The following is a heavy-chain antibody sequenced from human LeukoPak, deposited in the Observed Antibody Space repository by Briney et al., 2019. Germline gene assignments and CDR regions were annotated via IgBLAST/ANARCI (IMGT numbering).Heavy chain of an antibody. Sequence: GGTLRLPCAASGFTFSNYGMSWVRQAPGKGLEWVSAISGSGGSTYYADSVKGRFTISRDNAKNSLYLQMNSLRAEDTAVYYCARDPYDSSGYYYRPYYFDYWGQGTLVTVSS. D-gene: IGHD3-22*01. V-gene: IGHV3-23*01. J-gene: IGHJ4*02. CDR1: GFTFSNYG. CDR3: ARDPYDSSGYYYRPYYFDY. CDR2: ISGSGGST.